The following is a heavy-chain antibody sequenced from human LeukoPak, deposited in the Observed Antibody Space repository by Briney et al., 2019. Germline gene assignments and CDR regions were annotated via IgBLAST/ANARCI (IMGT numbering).Heavy chain of an antibody. CDR2: FDPEDGET. CDR1: GYTLTELS. CDR3: ARVVRIAALTDYNWFDP. D-gene: IGHD6-6*01. Sequence: AASVKVSCKVSGYTLTELSMHWVRQAPGKGLEWMGGFDPEDGETIYAQKFQGRVTMTEDTSTDTAYMELSSLRSEDTAVYYCARVVRIAALTDYNWFDPWGQGTLVTVSS. V-gene: IGHV1-24*01. J-gene: IGHJ5*02.